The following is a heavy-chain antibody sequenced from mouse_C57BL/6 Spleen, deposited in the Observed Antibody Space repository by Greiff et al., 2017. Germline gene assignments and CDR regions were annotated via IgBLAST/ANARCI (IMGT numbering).Heavy chain of an antibody. V-gene: IGHV1-7*01. CDR1: GYTFTSYW. D-gene: IGHD2-3*01. CDR3: AREEDGYNFDY. J-gene: IGHJ2*01. CDR2: INPSSGYT. Sequence: QVQLKESGAELAKPGASVKLSCKASGYTFTSYWMHWVKQRPGQGLEWIGYINPSSGYTKYNQKFKDKATLTADKSSSTAYMQLNDLTYEDSAVKYCAREEDGYNFDYWGQGTTLTVSS.